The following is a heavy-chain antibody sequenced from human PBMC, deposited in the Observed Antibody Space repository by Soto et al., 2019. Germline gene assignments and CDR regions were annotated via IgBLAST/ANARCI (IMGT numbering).Heavy chain of an antibody. V-gene: IGHV4-34*01. J-gene: IGHJ6*02. CDR3: ARLSMVRGDDKPSYYYYGMDV. CDR1: GGSFSGYY. D-gene: IGHD3-10*01. CDR2: INHSGST. Sequence: QVQLQQWGAGLLKPSETLSLTCAVYGGSFSGYYWSWIRQPPGKGLEWIGEINHSGSTNYNPSLKSRVTISVDTSKNQCSLKLSSVTAADTAVYYCARLSMVRGDDKPSYYYYGMDVWGQGTTVTVSS.